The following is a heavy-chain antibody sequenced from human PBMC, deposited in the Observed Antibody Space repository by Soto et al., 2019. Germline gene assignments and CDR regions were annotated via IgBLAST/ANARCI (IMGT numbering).Heavy chain of an antibody. Sequence: QVHLVESGGGVVQPGRSLTISCVGSGFAFSTYGMHWVRQAPAKGLEWVALISYDGTDKYYADSVKGRFSISRDNSKQTLSLQMDSLRPEDTAVYYCAKDFGAWSDSWGQGTLANVSS. J-gene: IGHJ5*02. CDR3: AKDFGAWSDS. D-gene: IGHD6-19*01. CDR1: GFAFSTYG. V-gene: IGHV3-30*18. CDR2: ISYDGTDK.